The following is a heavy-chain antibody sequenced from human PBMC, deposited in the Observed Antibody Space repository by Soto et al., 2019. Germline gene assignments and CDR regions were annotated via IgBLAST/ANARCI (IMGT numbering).Heavy chain of an antibody. CDR1: GFTFDDYA. CDR3: AKGNMVLGGWFDP. J-gene: IGHJ5*02. CDR2: ISWNSGSI. Sequence: EVRLVESGGGLVQPGRSLRLSCAASGFTFDDYAMHWVRQAPGKGLEWVSGISWNSGSIGYADSVKGRFTISRDNAKNSLYLQMNSLRAEDTALYYCAKGNMVLGGWFDPWGQGTLVTVSS. D-gene: IGHD3-10*01. V-gene: IGHV3-9*01.